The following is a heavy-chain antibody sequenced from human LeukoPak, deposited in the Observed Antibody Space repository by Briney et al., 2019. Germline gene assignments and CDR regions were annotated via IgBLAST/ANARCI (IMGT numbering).Heavy chain of an antibody. D-gene: IGHD1-26*01. CDR1: GLNVSDNY. CDR3: ARGVGAYDAFDV. V-gene: IGHV3-66*02. CDR2: MYSGGGT. J-gene: IGHJ3*01. Sequence: GGSLRLSCAASGLNVSDNYMNWVRQAPGKGLEWVSVMYSGGGTHYTDSVQGRFTLFRDTSKSSMYLQMNTLRTEDTAVYYCARGVGAYDAFDVWGQGTMVTVSS.